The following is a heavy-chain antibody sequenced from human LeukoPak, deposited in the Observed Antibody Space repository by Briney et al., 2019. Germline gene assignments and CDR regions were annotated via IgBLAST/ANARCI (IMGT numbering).Heavy chain of an antibody. J-gene: IGHJ4*02. CDR3: ARDLKRTVGATTTSDY. D-gene: IGHD1-26*01. CDR1: GYTFTSYG. CDR2: ISAHNGDT. Sequence: ASVKVSCKASGYTFTSYGISWVRQAPGQGLEWMGWISAHNGDTNYAQKFQGRVSMTTDTSTSTGYMELSSLTSDDTAVYYCARDLKRTVGATTTSDYWGQGTLVTVSS. V-gene: IGHV1-18*01.